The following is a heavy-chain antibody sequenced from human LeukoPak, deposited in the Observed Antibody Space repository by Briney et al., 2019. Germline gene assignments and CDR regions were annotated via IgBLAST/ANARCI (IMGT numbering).Heavy chain of an antibody. CDR3: ARVDGYYDSSGYFRGTYFDI. D-gene: IGHD3-22*01. J-gene: IGHJ3*02. Sequence: PSETLSLTCTVSGGSISSYYWSWIRQPPGKGLEWIGYMYYSRSTNYNPSLKSRVTISVDTSKNQFSLKLSSVTAADTAVYYCARVDGYYDSSGYFRGTYFDIWGQGTMVTVSS. CDR2: MYYSRST. V-gene: IGHV4-59*01. CDR1: GGSISSYY.